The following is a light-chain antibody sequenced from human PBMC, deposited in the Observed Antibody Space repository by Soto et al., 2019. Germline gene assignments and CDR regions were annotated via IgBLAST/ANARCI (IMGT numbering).Light chain of an antibody. V-gene: IGLV3-1*01. CDR3: QAWDSSTYV. CDR2: QDS. J-gene: IGLJ1*01. CDR1: KLGDKY. Sequence: SYELTQPPSVPVSPGQTASITCSGDKLGDKYACWYQQKPGQSPVLVIYQDSKRPSGLPERFSGSNSGNTATLTISGSQAIDEADYYCQAWDSSTYVFGTGTKLTVL.